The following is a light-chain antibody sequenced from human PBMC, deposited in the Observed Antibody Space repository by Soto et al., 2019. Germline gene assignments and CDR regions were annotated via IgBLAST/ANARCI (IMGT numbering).Light chain of an antibody. CDR3: RRYRSYS. V-gene: IGKV1-5*01. J-gene: IGKJ1*01. Sequence: DIQMTQSPSTLSSSLGDRATITCRAGESISTLLALYQQRPGTTPMLLVYPASGLESGVPSRVSGSGAGTEFTLTISGFQPFDFASCYCRRYRSYSFGQGTRVDIK. CDR1: ESISTL. CDR2: PAS.